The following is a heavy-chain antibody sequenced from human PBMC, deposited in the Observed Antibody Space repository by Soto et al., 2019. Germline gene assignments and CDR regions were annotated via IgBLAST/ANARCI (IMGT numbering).Heavy chain of an antibody. J-gene: IGHJ3*02. Sequence: PGGSLRLSCAASGFTFSSYSMNWVRQAPGKGLEWVSSISSSSSYIYYADSVKGRFTISRDNAKNSLYLQMNSLRAEDTAVYYCASGGYSNYRDDAFDIWGQGTMVTVSS. D-gene: IGHD4-4*01. V-gene: IGHV3-21*01. CDR3: ASGGYSNYRDDAFDI. CDR2: ISSSSSYI. CDR1: GFTFSSYS.